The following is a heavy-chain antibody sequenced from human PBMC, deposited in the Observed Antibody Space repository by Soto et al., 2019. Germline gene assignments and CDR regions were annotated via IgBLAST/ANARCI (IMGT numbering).Heavy chain of an antibody. V-gene: IGHV4-59*01. D-gene: IGHD3-9*01. CDR2: IYYSGST. CDR1: GGSISSYY. J-gene: IGHJ6*02. CDR3: ARVRLAAEGYYYGMDV. Sequence: SETLSLTCTVSGGSISSYYWSWIRQPPGKGLEWIGYIYYSGSTNYNPSLKSRVTISVDTSKNQFSLKLSSVTAADTAVYYCARVRLAAEGYYYGMDVWGQGTTVTVSS.